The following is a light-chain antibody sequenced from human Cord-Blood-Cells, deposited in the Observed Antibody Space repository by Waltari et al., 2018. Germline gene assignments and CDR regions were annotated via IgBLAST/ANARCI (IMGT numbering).Light chain of an antibody. V-gene: IGLV2-23*03. CDR3: CSYAGSSTFVV. Sequence: QSALTQPASVSGSPGQSITISCTGTSSDVGSYNLVSWYHQHPGKAPKLMIYEGSKRPTGVATRFSGSMSGNTASLTIAGLQAEYEADYYCCSYAGSSTFVVFGGGTKLTVL. CDR1: SSDVGSYNL. CDR2: EGS. J-gene: IGLJ2*01.